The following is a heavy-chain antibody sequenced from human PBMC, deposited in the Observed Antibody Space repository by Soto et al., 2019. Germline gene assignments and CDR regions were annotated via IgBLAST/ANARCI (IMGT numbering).Heavy chain of an antibody. D-gene: IGHD3-22*01. CDR3: AREGMYYYDSSGYYDSDY. Sequence: PSETLSLTCTVSGGSISSGGYYWSWIRQHPGKGLEWIGYIYYSGSTYYNPSLKSRVTISVDTSKNQFSLKLSSVTAADTAVYYCAREGMYYYDSSGYYDSDYWGHGTLVTGSS. CDR1: GGSISSGGYY. CDR2: IYYSGST. J-gene: IGHJ4*01. V-gene: IGHV4-31*03.